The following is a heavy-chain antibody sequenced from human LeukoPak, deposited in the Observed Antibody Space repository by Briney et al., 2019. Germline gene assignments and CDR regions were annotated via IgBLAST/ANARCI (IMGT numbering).Heavy chain of an antibody. D-gene: IGHD3-10*01. CDR3: ARWGSDYCFDP. J-gene: IGHJ5*02. Sequence: SGPTLVNPTQALTLTCTLSGLSLSTNGVSVGWIRQPPGKALEWLALIYWDDDKRYSPSLKTRLTITKDTSKNQVVLTLTNMDPVDTGTYFCARWGSDYCFDPWGQGTLVTVSS. CDR1: GLSLSTNGVS. CDR2: IYWDDDK. V-gene: IGHV2-5*02.